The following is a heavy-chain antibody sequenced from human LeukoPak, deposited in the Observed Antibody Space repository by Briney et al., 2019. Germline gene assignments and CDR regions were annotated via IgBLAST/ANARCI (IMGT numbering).Heavy chain of an antibody. CDR2: INHSGST. CDR1: GGSFSGYY. CDR3: ARGQSGYCSGGSCYRFDY. Sequence: SETLSLTCAVYGGSFSGYYWSWIRQPPGKGLEWIGEINHSGSTNYNPSLKSRVTISVDTSKNQFSLKLSSVTAADMAVYYCARGQSGYCSGGSCYRFDYWGQGTLVTVSS. J-gene: IGHJ4*02. V-gene: IGHV4-34*01. D-gene: IGHD2-15*01.